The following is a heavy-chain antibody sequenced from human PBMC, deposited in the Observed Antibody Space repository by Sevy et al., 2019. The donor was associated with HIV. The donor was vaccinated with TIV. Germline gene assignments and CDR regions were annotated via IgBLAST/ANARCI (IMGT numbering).Heavy chain of an antibody. D-gene: IGHD3-10*01. CDR3: ARDGSGSPDLVYGMDV. J-gene: IGHJ6*02. CDR1: GGSISSGGYY. CDR2: IYYSGST. V-gene: IGHV4-31*01. Sequence: SETLSLTCTVSGGSISSGGYYWSWIRQHPGKGLEWIGYIYYSGSTYYNPSLKSQVTISVDTSKNQFSLKLSSVTAADTAVYYCARDGSGSPDLVYGMDVWGQGTTVTVSS.